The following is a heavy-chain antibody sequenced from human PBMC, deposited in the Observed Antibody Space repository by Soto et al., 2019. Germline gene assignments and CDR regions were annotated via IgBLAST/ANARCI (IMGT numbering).Heavy chain of an antibody. V-gene: IGHV3-23*04. D-gene: IGHD3-22*01. CDR2: ISGSGGST. Sequence: VQLVESGGGLVMPGESLRLSCAASGFTFSSYAMSWVRQAPGKGLEWVSAISGSGGSTYYADSVKGRFTISRDNSKNTLYLQMNSLRAEDTAVYYCAKGYYYDSSGYFLSDNWFDPWGQGTLVTVSS. CDR1: GFTFSSYA. J-gene: IGHJ5*02. CDR3: AKGYYYDSSGYFLSDNWFDP.